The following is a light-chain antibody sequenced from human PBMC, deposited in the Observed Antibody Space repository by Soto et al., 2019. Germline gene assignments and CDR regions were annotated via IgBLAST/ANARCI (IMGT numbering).Light chain of an antibody. J-gene: IGLJ7*01. CDR1: SSNIGTYT. Sequence: QSVLTQPPSASGTPGQRVTISCSGGSSNIGTYTVNWYQQRPGMAPRLLMYTNSQRPSGVPDRFSGSKSGTSASLAISGLQSEDEADYYCAAWDDTLNVSVFGGGTQLTVL. CDR3: AAWDDTLNVSV. V-gene: IGLV1-44*01. CDR2: TNS.